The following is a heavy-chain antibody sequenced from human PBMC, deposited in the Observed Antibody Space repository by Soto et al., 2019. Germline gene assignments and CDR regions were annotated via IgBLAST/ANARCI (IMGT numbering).Heavy chain of an antibody. CDR2: VYYSGST. J-gene: IGHJ6*02. Sequence: PSETLSLTCTVSGGSISSSSYYWGWIRQPPGKGLEWIGSVYYSGSTYYNPSLKSRVTISVDTSKNQFSLKLSSVTAADTAVYYCASVLKDYYYGMDVWSQGTTDSVSS. V-gene: IGHV4-39*01. CDR1: GGSISSSSYY. CDR3: ASVLKDYYYGMDV.